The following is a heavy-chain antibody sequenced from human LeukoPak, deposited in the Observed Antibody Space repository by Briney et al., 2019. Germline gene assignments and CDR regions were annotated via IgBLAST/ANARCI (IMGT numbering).Heavy chain of an antibody. CDR2: ISGSGGRT. J-gene: IGHJ4*02. CDR3: AKERLSSGYFDY. CDR1: GFTFSTYA. D-gene: IGHD3-22*01. V-gene: IGHV3-23*01. Sequence: GSLRLSCAASGFTFSTYAMSWVHQAPGKGLEWVSAISGSGGRTYYADSVKGRFTISRDNSKNTLYLQMNSLRAEDTAVYYCAKERLSSGYFDYWGQGTLVTVSS.